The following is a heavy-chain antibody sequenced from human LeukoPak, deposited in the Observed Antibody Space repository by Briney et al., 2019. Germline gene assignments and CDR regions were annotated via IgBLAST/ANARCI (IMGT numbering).Heavy chain of an antibody. D-gene: IGHD4-11*01. CDR3: AGHYSNYVHYFDY. CDR1: GGSISSYY. CDR2: IYYSGST. Sequence: KSSETLSLTCTVSGGSISSYYWSWIRQPPGKGLEWIGYIYYSGSTNYNPSLKSRVTISVDTSKNQFSLKLSSVTAADTAVYYCAGHYSNYVHYFDYWGQGTLVTVSS. V-gene: IGHV4-59*01. J-gene: IGHJ4*02.